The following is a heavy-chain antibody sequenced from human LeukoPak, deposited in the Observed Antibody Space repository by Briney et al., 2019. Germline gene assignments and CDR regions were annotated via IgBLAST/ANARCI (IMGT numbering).Heavy chain of an antibody. CDR1: VGSISSGNW. J-gene: IGHJ6*02. D-gene: IGHD2-2*02. CDR3: ATAPILRGEGGEHYKYGMDV. CDR2: IYHNGTP. V-gene: IGHV4-4*02. Sequence: SGTLSLTCGVSVGSISSGNWWSWVRQSPGKGLEWIGEIYHNGTPNYNPSLKSRVTISADTFKNHFSLKLTSVTAADTAVYYCATAPILRGEGGEHYKYGMDVWGQGTTVIVSS.